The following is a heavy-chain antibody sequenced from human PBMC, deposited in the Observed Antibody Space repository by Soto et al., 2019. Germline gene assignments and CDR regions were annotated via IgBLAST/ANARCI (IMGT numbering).Heavy chain of an antibody. CDR1: GGTFSSYA. J-gene: IGHJ4*02. V-gene: IGHV1-69*12. Sequence: QVQLVQSGAEVKKPGSSVKVSCKASGGTFSSYAISWVRQAPGQGLEWMGGIIPIFGTANYAQKFQGRVTITADESTSTAYMELSSLRSEDTAVYYCARSGPIFDYFWGSQMAYFDYWGQGTLVTVSS. CDR3: ARSGPIFDYFWGSQMAYFDY. D-gene: IGHD3-16*01. CDR2: IIPIFGTA.